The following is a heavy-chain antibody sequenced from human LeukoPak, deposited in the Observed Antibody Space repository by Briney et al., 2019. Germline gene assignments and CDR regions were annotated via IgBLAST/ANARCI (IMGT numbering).Heavy chain of an antibody. CDR3: ARPPIRAHTTSYCSGGSCSNTPYCYGMDV. J-gene: IGHJ6*02. D-gene: IGHD2-15*01. CDR2: IIPIFSTA. Sequence: SVKVSCKASGGTFSSYAISWVRQAPGQGLEWMGGIIPIFSTANYAQKFQGRVTITADESTSTAYMELSSLRSEDTAVYYCARPPIRAHTTSYCSGGSCSNTPYCYGMDVWGQGTTVTVSS. CDR1: GGTFSSYA. V-gene: IGHV1-69*13.